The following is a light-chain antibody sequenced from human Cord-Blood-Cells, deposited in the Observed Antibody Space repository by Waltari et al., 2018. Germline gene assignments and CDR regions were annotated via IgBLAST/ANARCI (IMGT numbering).Light chain of an antibody. Sequence: QSALTQPPPASGSPAQTPTISCTGTSSDVGGYNSASWYQQHPGKAPKLMIYEVSKRPSGVPDRFSGSKSGNTASLTVSGLQAEDEADYYCSSYAGSSVVFGGGTKLTVL. V-gene: IGLV2-8*01. CDR2: EVS. CDR3: SSYAGSSVV. J-gene: IGLJ2*01. CDR1: SSDVGGYNS.